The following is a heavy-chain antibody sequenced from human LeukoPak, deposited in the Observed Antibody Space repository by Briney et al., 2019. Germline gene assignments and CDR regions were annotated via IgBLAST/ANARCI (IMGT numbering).Heavy chain of an antibody. V-gene: IGHV4-4*07. CDR2: IYTSGST. CDR1: GGSISSYY. D-gene: IGHD6-13*01. CDR3: ARAEVGLAAAATDAFDI. J-gene: IGHJ3*02. Sequence: SETLSLTCTVSGGSISSYYWSWIRQPAGKGLEWIGRIYTSGSTNYNPSLKSRVIMSVDTSKSQFPLKLSSVTAADTAVYYCARAEVGLAAAATDAFDIWGQGTMVTVSS.